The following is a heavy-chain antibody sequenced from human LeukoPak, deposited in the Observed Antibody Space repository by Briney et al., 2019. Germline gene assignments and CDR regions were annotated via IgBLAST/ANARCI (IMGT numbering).Heavy chain of an antibody. D-gene: IGHD6-13*01. CDR2: IYYSGST. V-gene: IGHV4-59*08. CDR3: ARSYSSSWYYFDY. CDR1: GGSISSYY. J-gene: IGHJ4*02. Sequence: SDTLSLTCTVSGGSISSYYWSWIRQPPGKGLEWIGYIYYSGSTNYNPSLKSRVTISVDTSKNQFSLKLSSVTAADTAVYYCARSYSSSWYYFDYWGQGTLVTVSS.